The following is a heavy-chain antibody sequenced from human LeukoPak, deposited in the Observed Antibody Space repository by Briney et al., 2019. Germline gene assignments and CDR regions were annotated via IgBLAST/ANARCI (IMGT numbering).Heavy chain of an antibody. CDR3: VRTRKGPGGAYFTFDY. CDR1: RWTFSSYS. J-gene: IGHJ4*02. Sequence: GGSLTLSCEASRWTFSSYSMIWVRQAAGKGLEGVSCSSSSSTIYYGDSVMGRLSISGDNSNHTLYLQMNSLSAECTAGYYCVRTRKGPGGAYFTFDYWGQGTLVTVSS. D-gene: IGHD2/OR15-2a*01. CDR2: SSSSSTI. V-gene: IGHV3-48*01.